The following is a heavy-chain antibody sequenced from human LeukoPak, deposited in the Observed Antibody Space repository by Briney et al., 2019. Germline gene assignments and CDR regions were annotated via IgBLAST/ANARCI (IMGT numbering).Heavy chain of an antibody. CDR1: GFNFSSYW. CDR2: INSDGSST. J-gene: IGHJ5*02. V-gene: IGHV3-74*01. Sequence: GGSLRLSCAASGFNFSSYWMHWVRQAPGKGLVWVSRINSDGSSTSYADSVKGRFTISRDNAKNSLYLQMNSLRAEDTAVYYCARVLRAHYGDYAFDPWGQGTLVTVSS. D-gene: IGHD4-17*01. CDR3: ARVLRAHYGDYAFDP.